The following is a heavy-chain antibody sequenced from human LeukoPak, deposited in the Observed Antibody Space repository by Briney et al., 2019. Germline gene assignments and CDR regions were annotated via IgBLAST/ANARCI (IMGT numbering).Heavy chain of an antibody. D-gene: IGHD3-22*01. Sequence: SQTLSLTCTVSGGSISSGDYYWSWIRQPPGKGLEWIGYIYYSGSTYYNPSLKSRVTISVDTSKNQFSLKLSSVTAADTAVYYYARSYDSSGYYHLGYYFDYWGQGTLVTVSS. CDR1: GGSISSGDYY. V-gene: IGHV4-30-4*01. J-gene: IGHJ4*02. CDR2: IYYSGST. CDR3: ARSYDSSGYYHLGYYFDY.